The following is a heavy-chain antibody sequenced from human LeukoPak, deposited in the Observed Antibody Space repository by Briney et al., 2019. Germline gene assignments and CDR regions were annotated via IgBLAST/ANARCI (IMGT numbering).Heavy chain of an antibody. CDR3: GRRRAAVLGDAFDI. V-gene: IGHV4-4*07. CDR1: GGSISGYY. J-gene: IGHJ3*02. D-gene: IGHD6-19*01. CDR2: IHCTGST. Sequence: PSETLCLTCTVSGGSISGYYWSWIRQPAGKGLEWIGRIHCTGSTNYSPALQSRVTISIGTSHKRFFLHLSSVTATDNAAEYWGRRRAAVLGDAFDIWGQGTMVTVSS.